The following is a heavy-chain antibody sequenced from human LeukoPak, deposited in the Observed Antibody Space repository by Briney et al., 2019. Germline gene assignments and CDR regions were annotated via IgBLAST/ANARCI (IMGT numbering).Heavy chain of an antibody. V-gene: IGHV1-2*06. Sequence: ASVKVSCKASGYTFTGYYMHWVRQAPGQGLEWMGRINPNSGATDYAQKFQGRVTMTRDTSISTAYMELSSLKSDDTAVYYCAKIGSSHDFDYWGQGTLTTVSS. CDR3: AKIGSSHDFDY. J-gene: IGHJ4*02. CDR2: INPNSGAT. D-gene: IGHD1-26*01. CDR1: GYTFTGYY.